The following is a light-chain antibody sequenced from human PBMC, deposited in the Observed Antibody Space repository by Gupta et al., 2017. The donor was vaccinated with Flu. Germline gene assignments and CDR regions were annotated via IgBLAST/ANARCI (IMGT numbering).Light chain of an antibody. CDR1: HSVRSN. CDR3: QQYKNGPPT. Sequence: EIVMTQSPATLSGSPGEGATLSCRASHSVRSNLAWYQQKPGQPPRLLMYGASARATGIPARFSGSGSGTEFTLTSSSLKSEDFAVYYCQQYKNGPPTFGQETKVEIK. CDR2: GAS. V-gene: IGKV3-15*01. J-gene: IGKJ1*01.